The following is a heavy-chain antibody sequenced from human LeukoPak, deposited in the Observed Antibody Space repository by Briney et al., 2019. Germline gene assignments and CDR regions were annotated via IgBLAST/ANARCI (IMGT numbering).Heavy chain of an antibody. CDR2: INHSGST. CDR1: GGSFRGFH. V-gene: IGHV4-34*01. D-gene: IGHD5-24*01. CDR3: ARGTEGDGYNLGG. Sequence: AETLSLTCAVSGGSFRGFHGSWICQPPGKGLEWIGEINHSGSTNYNPSLKSRVILSVDTSKKQFSLNLKYVTAADTAVYYCARGTEGDGYNLGGWGQGTLVTVSS. J-gene: IGHJ4*02.